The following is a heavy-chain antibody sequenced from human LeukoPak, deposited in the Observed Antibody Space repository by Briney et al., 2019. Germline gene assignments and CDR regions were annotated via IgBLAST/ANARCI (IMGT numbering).Heavy chain of an antibody. CDR2: IYTSGST. CDR3: ARRSSYGYIDY. D-gene: IGHD5-18*01. Sequence: SETLSLTCTVSGGSISSYYWSWIRQPPGKGLEWIGYIYTSGSTNYNPSLKSRVTISVDKSKNQFSLKLSSVPAADTAVYYCARRSSYGYIDYWGQGTLVTVSS. CDR1: GGSISSYY. V-gene: IGHV4-4*09. J-gene: IGHJ4*02.